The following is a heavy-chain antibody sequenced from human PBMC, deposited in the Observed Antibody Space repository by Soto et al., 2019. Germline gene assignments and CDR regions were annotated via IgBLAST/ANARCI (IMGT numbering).Heavy chain of an antibody. CDR3: VRDIMSASAAGSGDY. J-gene: IGHJ4*02. V-gene: IGHV3-48*03. Sequence: VQLVESGGGLVQPGGSLRLSCAASGFTFSTYEFNWVRQAPGRGLEWMAYISVSGNIIKYADSVKGRFTISRDNAENSLHLQMSSLRDDDTAVYFCVRDIMSASAAGSGDYWGQGTLVIVSS. CDR1: GFTFSTYE. CDR2: ISVSGNII. D-gene: IGHD6-13*01.